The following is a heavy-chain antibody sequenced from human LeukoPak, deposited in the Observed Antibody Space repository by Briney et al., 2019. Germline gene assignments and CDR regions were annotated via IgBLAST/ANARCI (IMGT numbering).Heavy chain of an antibody. J-gene: IGHJ4*02. CDR1: GFTFSSYW. CDR3: ARDIQWLVPPYFDY. Sequence: GGSLRLSCAASGFTFSSYWMSWVRQVPGKGLEWVANIKQDGSEKYYVDSVKGRFTISRDNAKNSLYLQMNSLRAEDTAVYYCARDIQWLVPPYFDYWGQGTLVTVSS. CDR2: IKQDGSEK. V-gene: IGHV3-7*01. D-gene: IGHD6-19*01.